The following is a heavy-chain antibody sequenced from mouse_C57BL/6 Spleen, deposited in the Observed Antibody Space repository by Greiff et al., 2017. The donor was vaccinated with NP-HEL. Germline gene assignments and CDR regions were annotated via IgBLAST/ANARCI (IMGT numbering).Heavy chain of an antibody. CDR2: ISSGSSTI. CDR1: GFTFSDYG. J-gene: IGHJ3*01. V-gene: IGHV5-17*01. Sequence: EVKLVESGGGLVQPGGSLKLSCAASGFTFSDYGMHWVRQAPEKGLEWVAYISSGSSTIYYADTVKGRFTISRDNAKNTLFLQMARLRSEDTAMYYCARASTPGAWFAYWGQGTLVTVAA. D-gene: IGHD5-1*01. CDR3: ARASTPGAWFAY.